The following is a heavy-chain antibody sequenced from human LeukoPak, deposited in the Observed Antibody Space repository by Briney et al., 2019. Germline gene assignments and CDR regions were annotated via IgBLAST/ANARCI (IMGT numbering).Heavy chain of an antibody. Sequence: GGSLRLSCAASGFTFDDYAMHWVRQAPGKGLEWVSLISGDGGSTYYADSVKGRFIISRDNSKNSLYLQMNSLRTEDTALYYCAKSLPRGFGEAFDYWGQGTLVTVSS. CDR3: AKSLPRGFGEAFDY. J-gene: IGHJ4*02. V-gene: IGHV3-43*02. D-gene: IGHD3-10*01. CDR1: GFTFDDYA. CDR2: ISGDGGST.